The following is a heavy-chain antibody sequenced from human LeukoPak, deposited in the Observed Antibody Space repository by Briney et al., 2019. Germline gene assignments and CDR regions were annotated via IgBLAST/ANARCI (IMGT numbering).Heavy chain of an antibody. CDR3: AKGYDYSDSQYYFDY. Sequence: AGSLRLSCAASGFTFSSYGMHWVRQAPGKGLEGVAVISYDGSNKYYADSVKGRFTISRDNSKNTLYLQMNSLRAEDTAVYYCAKGYDYSDSQYYFDYWGQGTLVTVSS. CDR1: GFTFSSYG. D-gene: IGHD4-11*01. CDR2: ISYDGSNK. J-gene: IGHJ4*02. V-gene: IGHV3-30*18.